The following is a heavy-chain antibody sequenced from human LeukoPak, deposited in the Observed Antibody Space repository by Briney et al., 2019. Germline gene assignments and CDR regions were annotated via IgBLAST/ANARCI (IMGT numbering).Heavy chain of an antibody. CDR1: GGTFSSYA. CDR2: IIPIFGTA. D-gene: IGHD5-18*01. V-gene: IGHV1-69*06. Sequence: GASVRLSCKASGGTFSSYAISWVRQAPGQGLEWMAGIIPIFGTANYAQKFQGRVTITADKSTSTAYMELSSLISEDTAVYYCARGDGYSSPYYFDYWGEGTLVTVSS. CDR3: ARGDGYSSPYYFDY. J-gene: IGHJ4*02.